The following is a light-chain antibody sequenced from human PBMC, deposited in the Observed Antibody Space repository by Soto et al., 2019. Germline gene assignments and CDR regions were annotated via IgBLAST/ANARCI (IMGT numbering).Light chain of an antibody. CDR3: QQSYSNISIT. V-gene: IGKV1-12*01. J-gene: IGKJ5*01. Sequence: DIQITQSPSSVSSSVLERFTITCRASQGISSWLAWYQQKPGRAPKLLIYAASRLESGVPSRFSGSGSGTDFTLTISSLQPEDFATYYCQQSYSNISITFGQGTRLEIK. CDR1: QGISSW. CDR2: AAS.